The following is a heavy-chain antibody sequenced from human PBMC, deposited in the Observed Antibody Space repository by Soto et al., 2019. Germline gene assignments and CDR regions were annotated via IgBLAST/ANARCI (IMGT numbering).Heavy chain of an antibody. CDR2: IYKSATT. Sequence: SETLSLTCSVSGDSISNLDYFWAWIRQPPGQALEYIGYIYKSATTYYNPSFESRVAISVDTSKSQFSLNVTSVAAADTAVYFCARGRYCLTGRCFPNWFDSWGQGALVTVSS. J-gene: IGHJ5*01. D-gene: IGHD7-27*01. CDR1: GDSISNLDYF. CDR3: ARGRYCLTGRCFPNWFDS. V-gene: IGHV4-30-4*01.